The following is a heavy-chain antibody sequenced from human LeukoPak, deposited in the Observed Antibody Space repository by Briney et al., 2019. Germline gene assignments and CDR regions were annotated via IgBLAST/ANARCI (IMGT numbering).Heavy chain of an antibody. CDR3: ANAQIYDSSGYYPDY. V-gene: IGHV3-23*01. CDR2: ISGSGGST. D-gene: IGHD3-22*01. Sequence: GGSLRLSCAASGFTFSSYAMSWVRQAPGKGLEWVSAISGSGGSTYYADSVKGRFTISRDNSKNTLYLQMNSLRAEDTAVYYCANAQIYDSSGYYPDYWGQGTLATVSS. CDR1: GFTFSSYA. J-gene: IGHJ4*02.